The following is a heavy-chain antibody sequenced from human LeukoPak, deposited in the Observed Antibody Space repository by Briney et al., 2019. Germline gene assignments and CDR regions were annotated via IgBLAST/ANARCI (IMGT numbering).Heavy chain of an antibody. D-gene: IGHD2-8*01. J-gene: IGHJ3*02. CDR1: GGSISSYY. CDR2: IYTSGST. V-gene: IGHV4-4*07. Sequence: SETLSLTCTVSGGSISSYYWSWIRQPAAKGLEWIGRIYTSGSTNYNPSLKSRVTMSVDTSKNQFSLKLSSVTAADTAVYYCARDYLMVDAFDIWGQGTMVTVSS. CDR3: ARDYLMVDAFDI.